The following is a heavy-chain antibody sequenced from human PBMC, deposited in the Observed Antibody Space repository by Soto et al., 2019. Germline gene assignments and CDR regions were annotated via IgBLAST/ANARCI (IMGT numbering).Heavy chain of an antibody. J-gene: IGHJ2*01. CDR2: IYWDDDK. CDR3: AHRGYSSSWDYWYFDL. D-gene: IGHD6-13*01. CDR1: GFSLSTSAVG. V-gene: IGHV2-5*02. Sequence: QITLKESGPTLVKPTQTLTLTCTFSGFSLSTSAVGVGWIRQPPGKALEWLALIYWDDDKRYSPSLKTRLTITKDPSKNQVVLTMTDMDPVDTATYYCAHRGYSSSWDYWYFDLWGRGTLVTVSS.